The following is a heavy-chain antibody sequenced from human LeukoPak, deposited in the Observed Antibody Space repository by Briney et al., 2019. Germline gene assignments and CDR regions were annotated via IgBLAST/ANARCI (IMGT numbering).Heavy chain of an antibody. J-gene: IGHJ3*02. Sequence: SETLSLTCTVSGGSISSYYWSWIRQPPGKGLEWIGYIYYSGSTNYNPSLKSRVTISVDTSKNQFSLKLSSVTAADTAVYYCARESIGCSGGSCYRLAFDIWGQGTMVTVSS. CDR2: IYYSGST. D-gene: IGHD2-15*01. V-gene: IGHV4-59*01. CDR1: GGSISSYY. CDR3: ARESIGCSGGSCYRLAFDI.